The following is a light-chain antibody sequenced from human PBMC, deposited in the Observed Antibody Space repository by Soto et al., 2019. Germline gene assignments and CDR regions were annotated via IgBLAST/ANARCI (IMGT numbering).Light chain of an antibody. Sequence: DIQMTQSPSSLSASVGDRVTITCQASQDISNYLNWYQQKPGKAPKLLIYDASNLETGVPSRFSGSGSGTDFTCTISSLQPEDIATYYCQQYDNLLPLTFGGGPKVEIK. CDR1: QDISNY. CDR3: QQYDNLLPLT. V-gene: IGKV1-33*01. CDR2: DAS. J-gene: IGKJ4*01.